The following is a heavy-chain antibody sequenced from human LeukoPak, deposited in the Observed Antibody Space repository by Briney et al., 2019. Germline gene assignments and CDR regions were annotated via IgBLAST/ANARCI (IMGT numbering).Heavy chain of an antibody. CDR3: ARHLYHGGGGNCYYYFDY. Sequence: SGGSLRLSCAASGFIFNTYWMTWVRQTPGKGLEWVANIKPDGGEKKYVDSVKGRFTISRDNAEDSLYLQMNSLRAEDTAIYYCARHLYHGGGGNCYYYFDYWGQGTLVTVSS. J-gene: IGHJ4*02. CDR1: GFIFNTYW. V-gene: IGHV3-7*01. CDR2: IKPDGGEK. D-gene: IGHD2-21*02.